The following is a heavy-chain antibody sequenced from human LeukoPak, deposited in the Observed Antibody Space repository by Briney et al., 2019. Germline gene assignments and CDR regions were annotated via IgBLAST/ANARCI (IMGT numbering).Heavy chain of an antibody. CDR1: GGSISSGSYY. Sequence: SQTLSLTCTVSGGSISSGSYYWRWIRQPAGKGLEWIGGIYTGGSTNYNPSLKSRVTISVDTSKNQFSLKLSSVTAADTAVYYCARGPPYYDFWSGYQDGMDVWGQGTTVTVSS. CDR3: ARGPPYYDFWSGYQDGMDV. CDR2: IYTGGST. D-gene: IGHD3-3*01. J-gene: IGHJ6*02. V-gene: IGHV4-61*02.